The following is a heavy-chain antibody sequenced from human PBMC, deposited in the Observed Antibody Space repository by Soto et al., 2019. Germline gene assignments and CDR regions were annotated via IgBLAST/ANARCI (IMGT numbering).Heavy chain of an antibody. Sequence: SETLSLTYADSGGSISSGGYSWSWIRQPPGKGLESIGYIYHSGSTYYNPSLKSRVTISVDRSKNQFSLKLSSVTAADTAVYYCARGMTTVTTFDYWGQGTLVTVS. V-gene: IGHV4-30-2*01. CDR1: GGSISSGGYS. CDR3: ARGMTTVTTFDY. D-gene: IGHD4-17*01. J-gene: IGHJ4*02. CDR2: IYHSGST.